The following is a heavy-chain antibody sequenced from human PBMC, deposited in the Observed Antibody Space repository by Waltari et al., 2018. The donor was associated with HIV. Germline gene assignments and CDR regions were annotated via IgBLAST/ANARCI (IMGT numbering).Heavy chain of an antibody. J-gene: IGHJ4*02. D-gene: IGHD6-13*01. CDR1: AGTVSSYA. Sequence: QVQLIQSGAEVKKPGSSVKVSCKASAGTVSSYAISWVRQAPGQGLEWMGGIIPIFGTPNYAQKFQGRVTITADESTSTAYMELSGLRSEDTAVYFCARDGNSSIWYSLWVWGQGTRVTVSS. V-gene: IGHV1-69*01. CDR2: IIPIFGTP. CDR3: ARDGNSSIWYSLWV.